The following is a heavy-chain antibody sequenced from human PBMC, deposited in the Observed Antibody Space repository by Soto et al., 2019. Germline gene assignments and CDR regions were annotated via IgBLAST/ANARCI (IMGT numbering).Heavy chain of an antibody. CDR1: GGSISSYY. D-gene: IGHD6-6*01. CDR2: IYYSGST. J-gene: IGHJ6*02. CDR3: ARADIAARPDYYYYGMDV. Sequence: SETLSLTCTVSGGSISSYYWSWIRQPPGKGLEWIGYIYYSGSTNYNPSLKSRVTISVDTSKNQFSLKLSSVTAADTAVYYCARADIAARPDYYYYGMDVWGQGTTVTVSS. V-gene: IGHV4-59*01.